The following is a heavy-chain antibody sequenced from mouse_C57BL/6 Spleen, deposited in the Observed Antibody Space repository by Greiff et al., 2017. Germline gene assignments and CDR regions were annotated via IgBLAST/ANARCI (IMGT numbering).Heavy chain of an antibody. D-gene: IGHD2-3*01. J-gene: IGHJ2*01. CDR1: GFSLSTFGMG. Sequence: QVTLIVSGPGILQPSQTLSLTCSFSGFSLSTFGMGVGWIRPPSGKGLEWLAHIWWDDDKYSNTALKSRLTISKDTYKNQIFLKIANVDTADTATYYCAGIYDGTVRYYFDYWGQGTTLTVSS. CDR3: AGIYDGTVRYYFDY. V-gene: IGHV8-8*01. CDR2: IWWDDDK.